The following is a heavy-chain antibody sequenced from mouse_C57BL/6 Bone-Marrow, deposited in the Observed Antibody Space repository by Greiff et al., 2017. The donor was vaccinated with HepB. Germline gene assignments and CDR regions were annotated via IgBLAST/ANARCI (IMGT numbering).Heavy chain of an antibody. CDR2: ILPGSGST. Sequence: QVQLKESGAELMKPGASVKLSCKATGYTFTGYWIEWVKQRPGHGLEWIGEILPGSGSTNYNEKFKGKATFTADTSSNTAYMQLSSLTTEDSAIYYCAVGGFITTVVAPWYFDVWGTGTTVTVSS. J-gene: IGHJ1*03. CDR3: AVGGFITTVVAPWYFDV. CDR1: GYTFTGYW. D-gene: IGHD1-1*01. V-gene: IGHV1-9*01.